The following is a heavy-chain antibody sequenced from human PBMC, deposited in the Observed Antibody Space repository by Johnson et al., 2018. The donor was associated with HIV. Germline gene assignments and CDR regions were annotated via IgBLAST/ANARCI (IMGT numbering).Heavy chain of an antibody. J-gene: IGHJ3*02. CDR1: GFTFSSYV. V-gene: IGHV3-7*01. CDR3: ARGQRATDI. CDR2: INQDGGEK. Sequence: VQLVESGGGVVQPGRSLRVSCAASGFTFSSYVMHWVRQAPGKGLEWVATINQDGGEKYYVDSVEGRFSISRDNAQNSLFLQMSSLRPEDTAIYYCARGQRATDIWGQGTMVTVSS.